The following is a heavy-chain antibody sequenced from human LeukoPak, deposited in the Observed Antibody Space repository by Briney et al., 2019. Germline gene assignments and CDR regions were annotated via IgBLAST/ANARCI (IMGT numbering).Heavy chain of an antibody. CDR1: GGSISSYY. V-gene: IGHV4-59*01. CDR2: IYYSGST. Sequence: SETLSLTCTVSGGSISSYYWSCIRQPPGKGLEWIGYIYYSGSTNYNPSLKSRVTISVDTSKNQFSLKLSSVTAADTAVYYCARGWQPHAFDIWGQGTMVTVSS. CDR3: ARGWQPHAFDI. J-gene: IGHJ3*02. D-gene: IGHD4-23*01.